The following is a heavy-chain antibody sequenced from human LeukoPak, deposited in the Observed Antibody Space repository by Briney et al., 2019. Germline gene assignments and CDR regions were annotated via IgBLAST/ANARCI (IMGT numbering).Heavy chain of an antibody. D-gene: IGHD2-15*01. CDR3: VRGYSFGPYGMDV. Sequence: PGGSLRLSCSASGCPFSSYARHWVRQAPGKGLEYVSAISDSGGSTYYADSVKGRFTISRDNSKNTLYLQMSSLRAEDTAVYFCVRGYSFGPYGMDVWGQGTTVTVSS. CDR1: GCPFSSYA. J-gene: IGHJ6*02. CDR2: ISDSGGST. V-gene: IGHV3-64D*09.